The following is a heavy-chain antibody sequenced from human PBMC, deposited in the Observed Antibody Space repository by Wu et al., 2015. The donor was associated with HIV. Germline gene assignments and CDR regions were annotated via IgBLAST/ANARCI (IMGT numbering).Heavy chain of an antibody. CDR3: AKVTYYSGSPYWYFDL. CDR2: IIPIFGTP. J-gene: IGHJ2*01. V-gene: IGHV1-69*12. CDR1: GGTFRNYG. Sequence: QVQLVQSGAEVKKPGSSVKVSCKTSGGTFRNYGISWVRQAPGQGFSEWMGGIIPIFGTPNYAQKIQGRVTITADESTSTAYMELSSLRSEDTAVYYCAKVTYYSGSPYWYFDLWGRGTLVTVSS. D-gene: IGHD3-10*01.